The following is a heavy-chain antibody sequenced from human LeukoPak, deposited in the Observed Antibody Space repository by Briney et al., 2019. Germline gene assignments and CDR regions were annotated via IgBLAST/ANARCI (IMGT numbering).Heavy chain of an antibody. CDR2: IKQGGSEK. V-gene: IGHV3-7*03. CDR1: GFTFSSHW. CDR3: AREVGNGYSPFDY. D-gene: IGHD5-24*01. Sequence: GGSLRLSCRASGFTFSSHWMTWVRQAPGKGLQWVADIKQGGSEKNYVDSVKGRFTISRDDDKNSLYLQMNTLRAEDTAVYYCAREVGNGYSPFDYWGQGTLVTVSS. J-gene: IGHJ4*02.